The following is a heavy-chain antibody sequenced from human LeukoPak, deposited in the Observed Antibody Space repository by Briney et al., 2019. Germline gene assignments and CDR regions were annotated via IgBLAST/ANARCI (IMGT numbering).Heavy chain of an antibody. V-gene: IGHV3-21*01. CDR1: GFTFSSYS. CDR3: ARWSYYYDSSGYYEYFQH. Sequence: PGGSLRLSCAASGFTFSSYSMNWVRQAPGKGLEWVSSISSSSSYIYYADSVKGRFTISRDNAKNSLYLQMNSLRAEDTAVYYCARWSYYYDSSGYYEYFQHWGQGTLVTVPS. J-gene: IGHJ1*01. CDR2: ISSSSSYI. D-gene: IGHD3-22*01.